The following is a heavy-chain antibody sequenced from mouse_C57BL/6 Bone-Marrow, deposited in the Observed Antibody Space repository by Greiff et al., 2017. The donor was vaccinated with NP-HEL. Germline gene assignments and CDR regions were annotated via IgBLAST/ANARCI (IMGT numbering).Heavy chain of an antibody. CDR1: GFTFSSYG. Sequence: EVKVVESGGDLVKPGGSLKLSCAASGFTFSSYGMSWVRQTPDKRLEWVATISSGGSYTYYPDSVKGRFTISRDNAKNTLYLQMSSLKSEDTAMYYCARQSSIFGGYWGQGTTLTVSS. V-gene: IGHV5-6*01. CDR2: ISSGGSYT. J-gene: IGHJ2*01. CDR3: ARQSSIFGGY.